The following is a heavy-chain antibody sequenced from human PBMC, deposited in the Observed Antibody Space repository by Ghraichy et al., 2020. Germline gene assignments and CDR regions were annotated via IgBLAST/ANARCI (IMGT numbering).Heavy chain of an antibody. V-gene: IGHV1-18*04. CDR1: GYTFSSYG. CDR3: ARRVAAVATGGYYFDY. J-gene: IGHJ4*02. Sequence: ASVKVSCKASGYTFSSYGISWVRQASGQGLEWMGWISVYNGNTMYAQKLQGRVTMTTDTSTSTAYMELRSLRSDDTAVYYCARRVAAVATGGYYFDYWGQGTLVTVSS. D-gene: IGHD6-13*01. CDR2: ISVYNGNT.